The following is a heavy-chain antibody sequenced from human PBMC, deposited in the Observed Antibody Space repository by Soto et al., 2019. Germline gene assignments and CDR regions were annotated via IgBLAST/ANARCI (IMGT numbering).Heavy chain of an antibody. V-gene: IGHV1-69*06. CDR1: GGTFSSYA. Sequence: GASVKVSCKASGGTFSSYAINWVRQAPGQGLEWMGGIIPVFGTANYAQKFQGRVTITADKFTGTAYMELTRLRSDDTAVYYCAGDPDSHYNDSHAYSYPWGQGTLVTVSS. D-gene: IGHD3-22*01. J-gene: IGHJ5*02. CDR2: IIPVFGTA. CDR3: AGDPDSHYNDSHAYSYP.